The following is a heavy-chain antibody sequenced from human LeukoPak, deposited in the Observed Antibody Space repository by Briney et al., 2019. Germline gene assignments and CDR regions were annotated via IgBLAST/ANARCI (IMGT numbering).Heavy chain of an antibody. CDR2: IYPGDSDT. D-gene: IGHD2-2*01. CDR1: GYSFPSYW. CDR3: ARHPTFDCSSTSCYYDY. J-gene: IGHJ4*02. V-gene: IGHV5-51*01. Sequence: GESLKISCQGSGYSFPSYWIGWVRQMPGKGLEWMGIIYPGDSDTRYNPSFRGQVTVSADRSTATAYLQWSSLKASDTAMYYCARHPTFDCSSTSCYYDYWGQGTLVTVSS.